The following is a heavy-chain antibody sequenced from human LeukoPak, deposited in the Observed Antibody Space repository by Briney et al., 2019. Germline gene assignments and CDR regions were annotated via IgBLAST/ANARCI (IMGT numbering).Heavy chain of an antibody. D-gene: IGHD4-23*01. CDR1: GFTFSSYA. J-gene: IGHJ4*02. CDR2: ISYDGSNK. CDR3: ARGLSVVNFDY. V-gene: IGHV3-30*04. Sequence: PGGSLRLSCAASGFTFSSYAMHWVRQAPGKGLEWVAVISYDGSNKYYADSVKGRFTISRDNSKNTLYLQMNSLRAEDTAVYYCARGLSVVNFDYWGQGTLVTVSS.